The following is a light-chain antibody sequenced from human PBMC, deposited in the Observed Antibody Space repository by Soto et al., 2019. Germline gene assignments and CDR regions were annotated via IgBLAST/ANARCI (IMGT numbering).Light chain of an antibody. CDR3: KSYTGSSTPYV. J-gene: IGLJ1*01. Sequence: QSALTQPASVSGSPGQSITISCTGTSSDVGSYNYVSWYQQHPGKAPKLMIYDVSNRPSGVSNRFSGSKSGNTASLTISGLQAEDEADYYCKSYTGSSTPYVFGTGTKLTVL. CDR1: SSDVGSYNY. CDR2: DVS. V-gene: IGLV2-14*03.